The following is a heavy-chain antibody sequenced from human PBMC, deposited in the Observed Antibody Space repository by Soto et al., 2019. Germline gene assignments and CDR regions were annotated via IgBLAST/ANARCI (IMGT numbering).Heavy chain of an antibody. CDR2: IIPRFGTA. J-gene: IGHJ3*01. CDR3: ASNVGFGELPDQLPFDL. V-gene: IGHV1-69*01. Sequence: QVQLVQSGAEVTQPGSSLKVSCKASGGPFSSYAISLVRQAPGQGLEWMGGIIPRFGTAHYAQKFQGRGTITADESTSTVYRGRTSLNSEDTAVYYGASNVGFGELPDQLPFDLCGQGTMVTDST. CDR1: GGPFSSYA. D-gene: IGHD3-10*01.